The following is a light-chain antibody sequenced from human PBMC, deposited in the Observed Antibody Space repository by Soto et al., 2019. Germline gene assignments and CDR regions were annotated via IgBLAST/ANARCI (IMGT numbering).Light chain of an antibody. CDR2: GAS. Sequence: EVVMMQSPGTLSLSPGERATLSCRASQSVSNNYLAWYQQKPGHAPRLLIYGASNRATGIPDRFSGSGSGTDFTLTISRMEPEDFAVYDCQQYGSPGTFGQGTKVDIK. J-gene: IGKJ1*01. V-gene: IGKV3-20*01. CDR3: QQYGSPGT. CDR1: QSVSNNY.